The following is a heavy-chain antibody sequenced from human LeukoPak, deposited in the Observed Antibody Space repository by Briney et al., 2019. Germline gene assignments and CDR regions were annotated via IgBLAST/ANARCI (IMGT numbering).Heavy chain of an antibody. Sequence: PGGSLRLSYAASGFTFSSYSMNWVRQAPGKGLEWVSSISSSSSYIYYAGSVKGRFTISRDNAKNSLYLQMNSLRAEDTAVYYCAREVFDYWGQGTLVTVSS. CDR1: GFTFSSYS. J-gene: IGHJ4*02. V-gene: IGHV3-21*01. CDR3: AREVFDY. CDR2: ISSSSSYI.